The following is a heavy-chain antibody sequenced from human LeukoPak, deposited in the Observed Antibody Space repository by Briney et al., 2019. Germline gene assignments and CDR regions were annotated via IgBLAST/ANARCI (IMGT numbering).Heavy chain of an antibody. Sequence: GGSLRLSCTASGFTFGDYAMSWVRQAPGKGLEWVGFIRSKAYGGTTEYAASVKGRFTISRDDSKSIAHLRMNSLKTEVTAVYYCARVGRGHPSNIEAAGGFDYWGQGTLVTVSS. CDR2: IRSKAYGGTT. CDR3: ARVGRGHPSNIEAAGGFDY. CDR1: GFTFGDYA. D-gene: IGHD6-13*01. V-gene: IGHV3-49*04. J-gene: IGHJ4*02.